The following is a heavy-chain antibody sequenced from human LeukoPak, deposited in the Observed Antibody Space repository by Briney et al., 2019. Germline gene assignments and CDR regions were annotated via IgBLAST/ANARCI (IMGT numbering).Heavy chain of an antibody. V-gene: IGHV3-9*01. CDR2: INWNSDKI. CDR1: GLTFDDYA. J-gene: IGHJ2*01. CDR3: VKVASISIFGVAPRYFDL. Sequence: GGSLRLSCAASGLTFDDYAMHWVRQAPGKGLEWVSGINWNSDKIVFADSVKGRFNISRDNAKKSLYLQMNSLRVDDTAFYYCVKVASISIFGVAPRYFDLWGRGTLVTVSS. D-gene: IGHD3-3*01.